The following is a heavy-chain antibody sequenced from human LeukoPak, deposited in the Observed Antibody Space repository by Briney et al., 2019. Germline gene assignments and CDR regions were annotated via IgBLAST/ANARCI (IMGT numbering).Heavy chain of an antibody. CDR1: GFTFDDYA. CDR2: ISWNSGSI. V-gene: IGHV3-9*01. J-gene: IGHJ4*02. CDR3: AKASLSGYDSNIDY. D-gene: IGHD5-12*01. Sequence: GRSLRLSGAASGFTFDDYAMHWVRQAPGKGLEWVSGISWNSGSIGYADSVKGRFTISRDNAKNSLYLQMNSLRAEDTALYYCAKASLSGYDSNIDYWGQGTLVTVSS.